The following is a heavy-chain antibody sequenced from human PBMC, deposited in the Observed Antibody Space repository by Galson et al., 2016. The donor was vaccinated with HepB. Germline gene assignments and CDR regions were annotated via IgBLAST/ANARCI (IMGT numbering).Heavy chain of an antibody. CDR3: VGPIVPGSFSRGFDL. Sequence: SETLSLTCTVSGGSVSSGPFSWSWVRQPPGKGLEWIGYLSYSGSSNYNPSLKSRATISVDTSKNQFSLTVNSVTAADTAVYYCVGPIVPGSFSRGFDLWGRGTLVTVSS. J-gene: IGHJ2*01. V-gene: IGHV4-61*01. D-gene: IGHD1-26*01. CDR1: GGSVSSGPFS. CDR2: LSYSGSS.